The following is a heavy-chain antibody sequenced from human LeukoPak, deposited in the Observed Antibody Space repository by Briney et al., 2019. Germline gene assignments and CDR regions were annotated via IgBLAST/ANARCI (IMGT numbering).Heavy chain of an antibody. CDR1: GYTLTELS. V-gene: IGHV1-24*01. CDR2: FDPGDAET. CDR3: ATGKRSNDAFDI. D-gene: IGHD1-1*01. J-gene: IGHJ3*02. Sequence: ASVKASCKVSGYTLTELSMHWVRQAPGKGREWMGNFDPGDAETIYAQKFQGRLTMTEDRSTDTAYMELSSLRSEDTAVYYCATGKRSNDAFDIWGQGTLVTVSS.